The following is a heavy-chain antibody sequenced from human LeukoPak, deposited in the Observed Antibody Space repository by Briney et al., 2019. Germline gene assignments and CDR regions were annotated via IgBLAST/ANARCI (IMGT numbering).Heavy chain of an antibody. Sequence: SSVTVSCKASGGTFSSYAISWVRQASGQGLEWMGRIIPILGIANYAQKFQGRVTITADKSTSTAYMELSSLRSEDTAVYYCARGEIAVAGSHFDYWGQGTLVTVSS. V-gene: IGHV1-69*04. D-gene: IGHD6-19*01. CDR1: GGTFSSYA. CDR3: ARGEIAVAGSHFDY. J-gene: IGHJ4*02. CDR2: IIPILGIA.